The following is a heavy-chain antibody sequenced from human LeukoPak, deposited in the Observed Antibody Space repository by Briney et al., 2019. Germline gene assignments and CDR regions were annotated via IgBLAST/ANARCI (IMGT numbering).Heavy chain of an antibody. J-gene: IGHJ4*02. Sequence: GGSLRLSCAVSGITLSNYGMSWVRQAPGKGLEWVAGVSDSGGRTKYADPVKGRFTISRDNSKNTLYLQMNSLRAEDTAVYFCAKRGVVIRVILVGFHKEAYYFDSWGQGALVTVSS. CDR3: AKRGVVIRVILVGFHKEAYYFDS. CDR2: VSDSGGRT. CDR1: GITLSNYG. D-gene: IGHD3-22*01. V-gene: IGHV3-23*01.